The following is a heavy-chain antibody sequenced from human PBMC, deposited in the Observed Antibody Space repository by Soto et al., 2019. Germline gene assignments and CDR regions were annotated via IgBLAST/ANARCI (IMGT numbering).Heavy chain of an antibody. CDR1: GIVIADCA. CDR3: TKAQLGLLSLDL. CDR2: ISRDGSTL. Sequence: EVQLVESGGGSFQPGGSLRLSCAASGIVIADCAMHWVRQAPGKGLEWVSGISRDGSTLGYADSVEGRFTISRDNAKNFLYLQMASLRPDDTALYYCTKAQLGLLSLDLWGQGTLVTVS. V-gene: IGHV3-9*01. D-gene: IGHD2-21*02. J-gene: IGHJ5*02.